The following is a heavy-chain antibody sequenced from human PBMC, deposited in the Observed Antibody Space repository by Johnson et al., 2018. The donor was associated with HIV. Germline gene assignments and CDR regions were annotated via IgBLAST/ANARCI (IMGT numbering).Heavy chain of an antibody. CDR1: GFTFSSYA. V-gene: IGHV3-30-3*01. Sequence: QLVASGGGVVQPGRTLSLPCAASGFTFSSYAMHWVRQAPGKGLEWVAVISYDGSNKYYADPVKGRFTIARDNSKNTLYLQMNSLRAEDTAVYYCASTGSGSDDAFDIWGQGTMVTVSS. CDR3: ASTGSGSDDAFDI. D-gene: IGHD3-10*01. J-gene: IGHJ3*02. CDR2: ISYDGSNK.